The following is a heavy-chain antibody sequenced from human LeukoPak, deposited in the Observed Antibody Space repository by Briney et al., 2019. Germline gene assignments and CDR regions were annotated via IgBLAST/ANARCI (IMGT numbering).Heavy chain of an antibody. CDR2: IWYDGSNK. V-gene: IGHV3-33*01. D-gene: IGHD2-15*01. CDR1: GSPLSSNG. J-gene: IGHJ4*02. Sequence: GGSLNPSCEAPGSPLSSNGMPWVGRVQGKGLEWVAVIWYDGSNKYYADSVKGRFTISRDNSKNTLYLQMNSLRAEDTAVYYCARDSWGHKYYFDYWGQGTLVTVSS. CDR3: ARDSWGHKYYFDY.